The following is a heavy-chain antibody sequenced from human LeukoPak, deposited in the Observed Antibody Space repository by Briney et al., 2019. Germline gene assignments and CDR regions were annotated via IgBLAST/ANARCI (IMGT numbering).Heavy chain of an antibody. D-gene: IGHD3-10*01. J-gene: IGHJ4*02. CDR2: ISTYNGNT. Sequence: ASVKVSCKASGHTFTSYGISWVRQAPGQGLEWMGWISTYNGNTNFAQKLQGRVTMTTDTSTTTTYMELRSLRSDDTAVYYCARYSSGSHLDYWGQGTLVTVSS. V-gene: IGHV1-18*01. CDR3: ARYSSGSHLDY. CDR1: GHTFTSYG.